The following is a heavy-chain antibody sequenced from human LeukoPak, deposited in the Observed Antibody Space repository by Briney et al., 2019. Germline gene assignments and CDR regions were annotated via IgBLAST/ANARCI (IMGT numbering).Heavy chain of an antibody. V-gene: IGHV1-18*01. Sequence: ASVKVSCKASGYTFTSYGISWVRQAPGQGHEWMGWISAYNGNTNYAQKLQGRVTMTTDTSTSTAYMELRSLRSDDTAVYYCARDLSIMVRGVINYWGQGTLVTVSS. J-gene: IGHJ4*02. CDR3: ARDLSIMVRGVINY. CDR2: ISAYNGNT. CDR1: GYTFTSYG. D-gene: IGHD3-10*01.